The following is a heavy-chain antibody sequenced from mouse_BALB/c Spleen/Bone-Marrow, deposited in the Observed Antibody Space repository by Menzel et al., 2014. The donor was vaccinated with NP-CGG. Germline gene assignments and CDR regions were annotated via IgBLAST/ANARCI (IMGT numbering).Heavy chain of an antibody. D-gene: IGHD2-10*02. CDR2: IWSDGNT. J-gene: IGHJ4*01. CDR1: GFSLSSYG. CDR3: ARNPYGNYAMDY. V-gene: IGHV2-6*02. Sequence: QVQLKESGPGLVAPSQSLSITCTVSGFSLSSYGVHWVRQPPGKALEWLVVIWSDGNTTDNSALKSRQSISKDNSKSQVFLKMNSLQTDDTAMYYCARNPYGNYAMDYWGQGTSVTVSS.